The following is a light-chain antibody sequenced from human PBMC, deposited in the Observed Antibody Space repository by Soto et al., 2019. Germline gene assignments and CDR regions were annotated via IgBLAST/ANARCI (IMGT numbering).Light chain of an antibody. Sequence: DIQMTQSPSTLSASVGDRVTITCRANQSISTWLAWYQQEPGKAPKLLIYKASHLDSGDPSRFSGSGSGTEFNLNISSLQPDDFAAYYCQKYNSYSRTFGQGTKVEIK. CDR2: KAS. CDR3: QKYNSYSRT. V-gene: IGKV1-5*03. J-gene: IGKJ1*01. CDR1: QSISTW.